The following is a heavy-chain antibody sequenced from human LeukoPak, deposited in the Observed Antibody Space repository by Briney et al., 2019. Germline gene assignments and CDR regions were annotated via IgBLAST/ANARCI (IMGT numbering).Heavy chain of an antibody. V-gene: IGHV4-39*01. CDR3: ASQWQVDY. Sequence: SETLSLTCTVSGGSISSSSYYWGWIRQPPGKGLEWIGSIYYSGSTYYNPSLKSRVTISVDTSKNQFSLKLSSATAADTAVYYCASQWQVDYWGQGTLVTVSS. D-gene: IGHD5-12*01. CDR1: GGSISSSSYY. CDR2: IYYSGST. J-gene: IGHJ4*02.